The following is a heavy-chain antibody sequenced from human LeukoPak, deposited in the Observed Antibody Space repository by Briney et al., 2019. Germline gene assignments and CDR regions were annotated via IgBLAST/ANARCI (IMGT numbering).Heavy chain of an antibody. CDR1: GFTFSSYA. CDR3: AKEPGLLWFGELLPHDAFDI. D-gene: IGHD3-10*01. J-gene: IGHJ3*02. Sequence: GGSLRLSCAASGFTFSSYAMSWVRQAPGKGLEWVSAISGSGGSTYYADSVKGRFTISRDNSKNTLYLQMNSLRAEDTAVYYCAKEPGLLWFGELLPHDAFDIWGQGTMVTVSS. CDR2: ISGSGGST. V-gene: IGHV3-23*01.